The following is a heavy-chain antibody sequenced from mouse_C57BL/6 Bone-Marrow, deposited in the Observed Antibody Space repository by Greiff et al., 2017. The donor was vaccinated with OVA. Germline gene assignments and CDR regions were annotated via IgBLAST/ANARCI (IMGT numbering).Heavy chain of an antibody. V-gene: IGHV5-17*01. Sequence: EVKLVESGGGLVKPGGSLKLSCAASGFTFSDYGMHWVRQAPEKGLEWVAYISSGSSTIYYADTVKGRFTISRDNAKNTLFLQMTSLRSEDTAMYYCARDYGSLLDYWGQGTTLTVSS. CDR3: ARDYGSLLDY. J-gene: IGHJ2*01. CDR2: ISSGSSTI. CDR1: GFTFSDYG. D-gene: IGHD1-1*01.